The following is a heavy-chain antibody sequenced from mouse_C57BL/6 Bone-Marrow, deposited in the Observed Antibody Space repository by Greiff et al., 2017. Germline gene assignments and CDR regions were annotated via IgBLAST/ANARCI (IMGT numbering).Heavy chain of an antibody. CDR2: IRLKSDNYAT. V-gene: IGHV6-3*01. CDR3: TAGLRVDY. Sequence: EVKLVESGGGLVQPGGSMKLSCVASGFTFSNYWMNWVRQSPEKGLEWVAQIRLKSDNYATHYAESVKGRFTISRDDSKSSVYLQMNNLRAEDTGIYYCTAGLRVDYWGQGTTRTVSS. J-gene: IGHJ2*01. CDR1: GFTFSNYW.